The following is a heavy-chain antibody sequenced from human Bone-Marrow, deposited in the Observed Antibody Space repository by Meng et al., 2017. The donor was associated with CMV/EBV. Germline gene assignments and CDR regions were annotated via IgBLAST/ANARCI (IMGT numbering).Heavy chain of an antibody. J-gene: IGHJ4*02. V-gene: IGHV1-69*02. CDR2: IIPILGIA. D-gene: IGHD6-25*01. CDR1: GGTFSSYT. Sequence: SVKVSCKASGGTFSSYTINWVRQAPGQGLEWMGRIIPILGIANYAQKFQGRVTITADTSTSTAYMELNSLRSEDTAVYYCASHPRQRAPYDYWGQGTLVTVPS. CDR3: ASHPRQRAPYDY.